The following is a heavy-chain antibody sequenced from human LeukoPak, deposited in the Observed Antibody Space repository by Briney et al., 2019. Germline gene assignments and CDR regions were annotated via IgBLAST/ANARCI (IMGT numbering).Heavy chain of an antibody. V-gene: IGHV4-39*01. CDR1: GGSISSISDF. CDR2: INYSGTT. J-gene: IGHJ4*02. CDR3: ARGGSSSSLNHFDY. D-gene: IGHD6-13*01. Sequence: SETLPLTCTVSGGSISSISDFWGWIRQPPGMGLEWIATINYSGTTFYNPSLKSRVTASVDTSRNQISLKLSSVTAADTAVYYCARGGSSSSLNHFDYWGQGTLVTVSS.